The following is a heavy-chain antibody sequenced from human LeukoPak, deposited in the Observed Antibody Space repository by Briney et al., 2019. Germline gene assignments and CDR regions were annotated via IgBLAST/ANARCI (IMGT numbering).Heavy chain of an antibody. CDR2: ISGSGDST. J-gene: IGHJ4*02. CDR1: GFTLRSYV. CDR3: AKDRLLNCRGDCYIFDY. Sequence: PGGSLRLSCVASGFTLRSYVMNWVRQTPGKGLEWVSSISGSGDSTFYADSVKGRFSIYRDNSKNTLYLQVNGLRTEDTAVYYCAKDRLLNCRGDCYIFDYWGQGTVVTVSS. V-gene: IGHV3-23*01. D-gene: IGHD2-21*02.